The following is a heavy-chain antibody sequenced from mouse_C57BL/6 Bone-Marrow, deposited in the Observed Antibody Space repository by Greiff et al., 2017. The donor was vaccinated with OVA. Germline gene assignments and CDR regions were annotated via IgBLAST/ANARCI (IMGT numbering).Heavy chain of an antibody. CDR2: INPNNGGT. D-gene: IGHD1-1*01. CDR1: GYTFTDYY. J-gene: IGHJ4*01. V-gene: IGHV1-26*01. CDR3: ARFDYYGSSYVYYAMDY. Sequence: VQLQQSGPELVKPEASVKISCKASGYTFTDYYMNWVKQSHGKSLEWIGDINPNNGGTSYNQKFKGKATLTVDKSSSTAYMELRSLTSEDSAVYYCARFDYYGSSYVYYAMDYWGQGTSVTVSS.